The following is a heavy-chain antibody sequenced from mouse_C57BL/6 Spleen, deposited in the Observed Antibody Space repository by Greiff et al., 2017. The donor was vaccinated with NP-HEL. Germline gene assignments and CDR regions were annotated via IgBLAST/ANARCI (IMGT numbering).Heavy chain of an antibody. CDR2: ISNGGGST. CDR1: GFTFSDYY. D-gene: IGHD3-2*02. J-gene: IGHJ4*01. V-gene: IGHV5-12*01. Sequence: EVQLVESGGGLVQPGGSLKLSCAASGFTFSDYYMYWVRQTPEKRLEWVAYISNGGGSTYYPDTVKGRFTLSRDNAKNTLYLQMSRLKSEDTAMYYCARRQLRLRGDAMDYWGQGTSVTVSS. CDR3: ARRQLRLRGDAMDY.